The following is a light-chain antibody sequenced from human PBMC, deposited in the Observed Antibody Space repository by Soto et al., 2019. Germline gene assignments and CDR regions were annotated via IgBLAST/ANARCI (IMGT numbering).Light chain of an antibody. CDR2: GAS. CDR3: QQYGTPLFT. CDR1: QSVTNTY. Sequence: LVLTQSTGTLSLSPGERATISCGARQSVTNTYLVLYQQKPGQAPRLLIYGASSRATGVPYRFSCSGSGTDFTLTISRLEPGDFAVYYCQQYGTPLFTFGPGTKVDIK. V-gene: IGKV3-20*01. J-gene: IGKJ3*01.